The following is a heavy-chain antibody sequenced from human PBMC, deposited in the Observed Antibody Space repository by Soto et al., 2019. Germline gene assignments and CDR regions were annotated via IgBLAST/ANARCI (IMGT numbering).Heavy chain of an antibody. CDR3: ARSTVWAFDI. CDR1: GGSISSSSYY. V-gene: IGHV4-39*01. Sequence: SETLSLTCTVSGGSISSSSYYWGWIRQPPGKGLEWIGSIYYSGSTYYNPSLKSRVTISVDTSKNQFSLKLSSVTAADTAVYYCARSTVWAFDIWGQGTMVT. D-gene: IGHD4-17*01. CDR2: IYYSGST. J-gene: IGHJ3*02.